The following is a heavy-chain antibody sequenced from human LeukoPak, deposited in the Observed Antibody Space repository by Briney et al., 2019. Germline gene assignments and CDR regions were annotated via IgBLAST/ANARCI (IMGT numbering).Heavy chain of an antibody. CDR1: GFTFDDYA. D-gene: IGHD3-22*01. CDR3: ARSLSGYREYYFDY. CDR2: ISWNSGSI. V-gene: IGHV3-9*01. Sequence: GRSLRLSCAASGFTFDDYAMHWVRQAPGKGLEWVSGISWNSGSIGYADSVKGRFTISRDNSKNTLYLQMNSLRAEDTAVYYCARSLSGYREYYFDYWGQGTLVTVSS. J-gene: IGHJ4*02.